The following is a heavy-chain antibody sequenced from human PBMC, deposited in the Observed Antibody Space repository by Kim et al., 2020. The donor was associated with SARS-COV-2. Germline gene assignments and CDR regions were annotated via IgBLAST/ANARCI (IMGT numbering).Heavy chain of an antibody. D-gene: IGHD4-17*01. CDR1: GFTFRNYG. CDR3: AKDEATVTTSGFDY. Sequence: GGSLRHSCVASGFTFRNYGMNWVRQPPGKGLEWVSSISGGGHNTYYAESVEGRFTISRDNSKTTLYLQVDSLRAEDTAVYYCAKDEATVTTSGFDYWGQGTLVAASS. V-gene: IGHV3-23*01. CDR2: ISGGGHNT. J-gene: IGHJ4*02.